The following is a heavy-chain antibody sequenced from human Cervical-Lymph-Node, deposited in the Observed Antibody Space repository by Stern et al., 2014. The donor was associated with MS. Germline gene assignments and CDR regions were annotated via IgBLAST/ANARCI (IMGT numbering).Heavy chain of an antibody. D-gene: IGHD6-13*01. Sequence: VQLVASAAEVKRPESSVKVSCKASGGSLSTLDISWVRQAPGQGLEWVGEIRPLFGTANYAQKFKGRVTITADESTDTVYMELSSLKSEDTAIYFCARHQAGIAANWGQGTLVTVTS. CDR3: ARHQAGIAAN. J-gene: IGHJ4*02. V-gene: IGHV1-69*01. CDR1: GGSLSTLD. CDR2: IRPLFGTA.